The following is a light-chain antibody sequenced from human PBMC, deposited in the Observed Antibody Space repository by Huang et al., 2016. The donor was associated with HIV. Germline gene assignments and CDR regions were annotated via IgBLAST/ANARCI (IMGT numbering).Light chain of an antibody. CDR1: QAIDNY. Sequence: DMQMTQSPSSLSASVGARVTLSCRATQAIDNYLAWYQQKPGRVPNLLIYGATTLQAGVPSRFSGSGSGTNFTLTIASLQPEDVATYYCQRYNSVPRMFGQGTKVVIK. CDR2: GAT. V-gene: IGKV1-27*01. J-gene: IGKJ1*01. CDR3: QRYNSVPRM.